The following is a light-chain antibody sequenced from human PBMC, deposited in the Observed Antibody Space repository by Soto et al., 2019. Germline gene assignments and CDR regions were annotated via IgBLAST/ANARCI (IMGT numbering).Light chain of an antibody. V-gene: IGLV2-23*01. J-gene: IGLJ7*01. CDR2: EGS. CDR1: SSDVGNYDL. CDR3: SSYSTSATLV. Sequence: QSALTQPASMSGSPGQSITISCTGTSSDVGNYDLVSWYQQHPGKAPKLMIYEGSKRPSGVSHRFSGSKAGNTAFLTISWLQAEDEADYYCSSYSTSATLVFGGGTQLTVL.